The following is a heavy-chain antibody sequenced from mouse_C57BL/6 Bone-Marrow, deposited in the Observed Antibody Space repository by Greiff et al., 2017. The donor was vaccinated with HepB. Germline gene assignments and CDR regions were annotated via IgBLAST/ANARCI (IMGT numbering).Heavy chain of an antibody. CDR3: ARWLLPYWYFDV. D-gene: IGHD2-3*01. CDR1: GYAFSSSW. CDR2: IYPGDGDT. V-gene: IGHV1-82*01. Sequence: VKLQESGPELVKPGASVKISCKASGYAFSSSWMNWVKQRPGKGLEWIGRIYPGDGDTNYNGKFKGKATLTADKSSSTAYMQLSSLTSEDSAVYFCARWLLPYWYFDVWGTGTTVTVSS. J-gene: IGHJ1*03.